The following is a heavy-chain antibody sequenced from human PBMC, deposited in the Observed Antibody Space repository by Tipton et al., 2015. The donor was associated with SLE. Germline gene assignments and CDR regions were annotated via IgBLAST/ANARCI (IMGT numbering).Heavy chain of an antibody. V-gene: IGHV3-23*01. CDR2: ISGSGGST. CDR3: AKDRGYDFWSGLYAFDI. Sequence: GSLRLSCAASGFTFSSYAMSWVRQAPGKGLEWVSAISGSGGSTYYADSVKGRFTISRDNSKNTLYLQMNSLGAEDTAVYYCAKDRGYDFWSGLYAFDIWGQGTMVTVSS. CDR1: GFTFSSYA. D-gene: IGHD3-3*01. J-gene: IGHJ3*02.